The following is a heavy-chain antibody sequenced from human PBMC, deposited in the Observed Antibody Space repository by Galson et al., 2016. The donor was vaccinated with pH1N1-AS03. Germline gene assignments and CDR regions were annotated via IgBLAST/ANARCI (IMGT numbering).Heavy chain of an antibody. D-gene: IGHD3-3*01. CDR3: ARDANYDFWISHDAFDI. Sequence: SVKVSCKASGGTFSSYAISWVRQAPGQGLEWMGGIIAMFGTANYAQKVQGRVTITADKSTSTAYMELSSRRSEDTAVYYCARDANYDFWISHDAFDIWGQGTMVTVSS. CDR1: GGTFSSYA. CDR2: IIAMFGTA. J-gene: IGHJ3*02. V-gene: IGHV1-69*06.